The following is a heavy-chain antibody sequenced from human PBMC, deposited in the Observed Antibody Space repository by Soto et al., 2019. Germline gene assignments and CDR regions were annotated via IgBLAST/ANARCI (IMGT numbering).Heavy chain of an antibody. D-gene: IGHD6-19*01. J-gene: IGHJ3*02. V-gene: IGHV1-69*13. CDR2: IIPIFGTA. Sequence: SVKVSCKASGGTFSSYAISWVRQAPGQGLEWMGGIIPIFGTANYAQKFQGRVTITADESTSTAYMELSSLRSEDTAVYYCARGVGRIAVLGDAFDIWGQGTMVTVSS. CDR3: ARGVGRIAVLGDAFDI. CDR1: GGTFSSYA.